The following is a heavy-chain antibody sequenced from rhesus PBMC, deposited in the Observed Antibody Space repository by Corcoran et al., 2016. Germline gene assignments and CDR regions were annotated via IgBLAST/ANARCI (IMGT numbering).Heavy chain of an antibody. CDR3: ARVSRYSSWPFDY. D-gene: IGHD6-13*01. CDR1: GYSISSNY. CDR2: ISGSSGTT. J-gene: IGHJ4*01. V-gene: IGHV4-165*01. Sequence: QVQLQESGPGLVKPSETLSLTCVVSGYSISSNYWSWIRQPPGKGLEWIAYISGSSGTTYNTPSPHSRVTVSTDTSKNQFSLKLSSVTAADTAVYYCARVSRYSSWPFDYWGQGVLVTVSS.